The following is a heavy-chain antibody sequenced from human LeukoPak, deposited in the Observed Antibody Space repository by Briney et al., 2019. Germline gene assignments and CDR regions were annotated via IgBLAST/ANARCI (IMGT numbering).Heavy chain of an antibody. CDR1: GGSFSGYY. Sequence: SETLSLTCAVYGGSFSGYYWSWIRQPPGKGLEWIGEINHSGSTNYNPSLKSRVSISVDTSKNQFSLKLSSVTAADTAVYYCARERTLFPGDSSGYFDYWGQGTLVTVSS. D-gene: IGHD3-22*01. CDR3: ARERTLFPGDSSGYFDY. V-gene: IGHV4-34*01. CDR2: INHSGST. J-gene: IGHJ4*02.